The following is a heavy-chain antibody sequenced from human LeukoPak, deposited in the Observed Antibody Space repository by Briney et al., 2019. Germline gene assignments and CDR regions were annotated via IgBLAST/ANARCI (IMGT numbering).Heavy chain of an antibody. V-gene: IGHV1-18*01. J-gene: IGHJ4*02. CDR3: ARASIVVVPAAIPDDY. CDR2: ISAYNGNT. CDR1: GYTFTSYG. Sequence: GASVKVSCKASGYTFTSYGISWVRQGPGQGLEWMGWISAYNGNTNYAQKLQGRVTMTTDTSTSTAYMELRSLRSDDTAVYYCARASIVVVPAAIPDDYWGQGTLVTVSS. D-gene: IGHD2-2*01.